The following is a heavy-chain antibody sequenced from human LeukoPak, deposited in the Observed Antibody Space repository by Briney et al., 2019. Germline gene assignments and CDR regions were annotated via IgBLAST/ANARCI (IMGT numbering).Heavy chain of an antibody. Sequence: SETLSLTCTVSGGSISSGGYYWSWIRQHPGKGLEWIGYIYYSGSTYYNPSLKSRVTISVDASKNQFSLKLSSVTAADTAVYYCARLSLGSLYYDSSGFFDYWGQGTLVTVSS. D-gene: IGHD3-22*01. CDR1: GGSISSGGYY. CDR3: ARLSLGSLYYDSSGFFDY. CDR2: IYYSGST. J-gene: IGHJ4*02. V-gene: IGHV4-31*03.